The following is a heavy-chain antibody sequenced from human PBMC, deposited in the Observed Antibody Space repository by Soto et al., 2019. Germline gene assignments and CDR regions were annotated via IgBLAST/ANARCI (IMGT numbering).Heavy chain of an antibody. Sequence: QVQLVQSGAEVKKPGASVKVSCKVSGYTLTELSMHWVRQAPGKGLGWRGGFDPEDGETIYAQKFQGRVTTTEDTSTHTGYMELSSLRAEETAVYYCATPKGRDAFDIWGQGTMVTVSS. J-gene: IGHJ3*02. V-gene: IGHV1-24*01. CDR2: FDPEDGET. CDR3: ATPKGRDAFDI. CDR1: GYTLTELS.